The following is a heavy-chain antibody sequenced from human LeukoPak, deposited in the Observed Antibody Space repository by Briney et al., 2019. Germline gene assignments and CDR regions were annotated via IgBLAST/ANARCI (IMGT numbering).Heavy chain of an antibody. V-gene: IGHV1-3*01. D-gene: IGHD3-3*01. CDR2: INAGNGNT. Sequence: PSVKLSCKASGSTFTSYAKQRERQAHAPRHERMGWINAGNGNTKYSQKVQGRVTITKDTSASTAYMVLGSLRSEDTAVYYCARELGGSLEDYWGQGTLVTVSS. J-gene: IGHJ4*02. CDR3: ARELGGSLEDY. CDR1: GSTFTSYA.